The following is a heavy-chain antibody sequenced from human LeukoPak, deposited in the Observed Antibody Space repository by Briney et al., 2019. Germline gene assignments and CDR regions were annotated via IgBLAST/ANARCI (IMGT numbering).Heavy chain of an antibody. CDR2: IYYSGST. CDR3: ARIAVSSGWGYFDY. J-gene: IGHJ4*02. CDR1: GGSLVSYY. V-gene: IGHV4-59*01. D-gene: IGHD6-19*01. Sequence: SETLSLTCAVSGGSLVSYYWSWSRQPPGKGLEWIGYIYYSGSTNYNPSLKSRVSMSVDTSKNQFSLKLSSVTAADTAVYYCARIAVSSGWGYFDYWGQGTLVTASS.